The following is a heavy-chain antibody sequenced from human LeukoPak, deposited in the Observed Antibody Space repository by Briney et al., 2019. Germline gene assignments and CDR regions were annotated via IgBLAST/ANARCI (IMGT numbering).Heavy chain of an antibody. V-gene: IGHV4-59*01. CDR3: AVRDDYGDYVGY. CDR1: GGSISSYY. CDR2: IYYSGST. D-gene: IGHD4-17*01. J-gene: IGHJ4*02. Sequence: SETLSLTCTVSGGSISSYYWSWIRQPPGKGLEWIGYIYYSGSTNYNPSLKSRVTISVDTSKNQFSLKLSSVTAADTAVYYCAVRDDYGDYVGYWGQGTLVTVSS.